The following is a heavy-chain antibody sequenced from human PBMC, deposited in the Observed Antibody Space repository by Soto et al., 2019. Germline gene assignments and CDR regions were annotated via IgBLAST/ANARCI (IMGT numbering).Heavy chain of an antibody. Sequence: PVGSLRLSCAASGFTFNTYGMHWVRQAPGKGLEWVAVISYDGSEKYYVDSVKGRFTISKDNSRNTLYLQMNSLRPEDTAVYYCAKSPNFYCSSPNCYKYYFDHWGQGTRVTV. CDR2: ISYDGSEK. CDR1: GFTFNTYG. D-gene: IGHD2-2*02. CDR3: AKSPNFYCSSPNCYKYYFDH. V-gene: IGHV3-30*18. J-gene: IGHJ4*02.